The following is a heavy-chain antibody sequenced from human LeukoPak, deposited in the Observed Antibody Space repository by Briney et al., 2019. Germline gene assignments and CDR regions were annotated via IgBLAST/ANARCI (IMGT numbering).Heavy chain of an antibody. J-gene: IGHJ4*02. CDR2: VSGDGSVT. CDR1: GFTFTTYS. D-gene: IGHD1-1*01. V-gene: IGHV3-74*01. Sequence: GGSLRLSCAASGFTFTTYSMTWVRQASGKGLVCVSRVSGDGSVTTYADSVKGRFTISRDNAKNTFYLQMNSLRTEDTAVYYCTRGNGSPGDYWSQGSLVTVSS. CDR3: TRGNGSPGDY.